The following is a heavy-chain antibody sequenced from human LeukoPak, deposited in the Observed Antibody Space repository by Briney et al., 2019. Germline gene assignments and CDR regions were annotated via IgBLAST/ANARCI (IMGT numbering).Heavy chain of an antibody. V-gene: IGHV3-23*01. Sequence: GGSLRLSCAASGFTFSSYAMSWVRQAPGKGLEWVPAISGSGGSTYYADSVKGRFTISRDNSKNTLYLQMNSLRAEDTAVYYCASPEGSGYDRPLFDYWGQGTLVTVSS. J-gene: IGHJ4*02. CDR3: ASPEGSGYDRPLFDY. CDR2: ISGSGGST. CDR1: GFTFSSYA. D-gene: IGHD5-12*01.